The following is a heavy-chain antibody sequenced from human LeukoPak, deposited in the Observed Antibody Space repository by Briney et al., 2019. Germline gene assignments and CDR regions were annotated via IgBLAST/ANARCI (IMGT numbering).Heavy chain of an antibody. CDR3: AKDPNPYYDILTGYYNSGAFDI. Sequence: GGSLRLSCAASGFTFSSYWMSWVRQAPGKGLEWVAFIRYDGSNKYYADSVKGRFTISRDNSKNTLYLQMNSLRAEDTAVYYCAKDPNPYYDILTGYYNSGAFDIWGQGTMVTVSS. CDR2: IRYDGSNK. V-gene: IGHV3-30*02. D-gene: IGHD3-9*01. CDR1: GFTFSSYW. J-gene: IGHJ3*02.